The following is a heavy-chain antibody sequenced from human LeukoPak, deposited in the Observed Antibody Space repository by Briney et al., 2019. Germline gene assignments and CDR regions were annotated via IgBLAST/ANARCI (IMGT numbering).Heavy chain of an antibody. V-gene: IGHV3-33*01. Sequence: GGSLRLSCAASGFTFSSYAMHWVRQAPGKGLEWVAVIWYDESIKHYGDSVKGRFTISRDNYKNTLYLQMNSLRAEDTAVYYCARGPRDSWYFDLWGRGTLVTVSS. CDR2: IWYDESIK. CDR1: GFTFSSYA. CDR3: ARGPRDSWYFDL. J-gene: IGHJ2*01.